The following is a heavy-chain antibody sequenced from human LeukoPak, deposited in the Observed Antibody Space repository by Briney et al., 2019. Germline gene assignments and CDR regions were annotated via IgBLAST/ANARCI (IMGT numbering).Heavy chain of an antibody. CDR2: ISWNSGSI. CDR3: AKDIQDSGSYYGMDV. Sequence: PGRSLRLSCAASGFTFDDYAMHWVRQAPGKDLEWVSGISWNSGSIGYADSVKGRFTISRDNAKNSLYLQMNSLRAEDTALYYCAKDIQDSGSYYGMDVWGQGTTVTVSS. D-gene: IGHD1-26*01. J-gene: IGHJ6*02. CDR1: GFTFDDYA. V-gene: IGHV3-9*01.